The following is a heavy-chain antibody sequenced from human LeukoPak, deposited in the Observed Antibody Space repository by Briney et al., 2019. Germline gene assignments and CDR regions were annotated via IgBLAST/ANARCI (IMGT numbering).Heavy chain of an antibody. D-gene: IGHD3-22*01. CDR2: IYHSGST. CDR3: AREIHYDSSGQRSLHAFDI. V-gene: IGHV4-38-2*02. J-gene: IGHJ3*02. Sequence: SETLSLTCAVYDGSFSGYYWGWIRQPPGKGLEWIGSIYHSGSTSYNPSLKSRVTISVDTSKNQFSLKLSSVTAADTALYYCAREIHYDSSGQRSLHAFDIWGQGTMVTVSS. CDR1: DGSFSGYY.